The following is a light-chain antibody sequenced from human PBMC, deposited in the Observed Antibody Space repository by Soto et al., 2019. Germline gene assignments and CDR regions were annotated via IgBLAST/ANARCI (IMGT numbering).Light chain of an antibody. J-gene: IGLJ2*01. CDR3: SSYTSSGTLVL. CDR2: DVS. CDR1: SSDVGDYDY. V-gene: IGLV2-14*01. Sequence: QPASVSGSPGQSITISCTGTSSDVGDYDYVSWYQQHPGKAPKLMFYDVSNRPSGVSNRFSGSKSGNTASLTISGLQAEDEGDYYCSSYTSSGTLVLFGGGTKLTVL.